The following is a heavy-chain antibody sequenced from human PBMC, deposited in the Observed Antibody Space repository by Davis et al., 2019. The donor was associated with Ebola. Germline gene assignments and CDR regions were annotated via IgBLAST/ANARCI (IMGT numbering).Heavy chain of an antibody. D-gene: IGHD2-2*01. Sequence: ASVKVSCKASGYTFTSYGISWVRQAPGQGLEWMGWISAYNGNTNYAQKLQGRVTMTTDTSTSTAYMELSSLRSEDTAVYYCARSYIVVVPAAIDWFDPWGQGTLVTVSS. V-gene: IGHV1-18*04. CDR3: ARSYIVVVPAAIDWFDP. J-gene: IGHJ5*02. CDR2: ISAYNGNT. CDR1: GYTFTSYG.